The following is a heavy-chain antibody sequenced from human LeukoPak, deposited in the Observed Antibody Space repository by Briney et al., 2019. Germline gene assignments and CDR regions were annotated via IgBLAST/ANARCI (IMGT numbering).Heavy chain of an antibody. D-gene: IGHD6-13*01. V-gene: IGHV4-34*01. J-gene: IGHJ4*02. CDR3: ARGYSSSIDY. CDR2: INHSGST. CDR1: GGSFSGYY. Sequence: PSETLSLTCAVYGGSFSGYYWSWIRQPPGKGLEWIGEINHSGSTNYNPSLKSRVTISVDTSKNQFSLKLSSVTAGDTAVYYCARGYSSSIDYWGQGTLVTVSS.